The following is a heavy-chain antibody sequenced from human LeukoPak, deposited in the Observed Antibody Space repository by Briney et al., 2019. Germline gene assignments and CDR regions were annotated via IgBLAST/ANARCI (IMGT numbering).Heavy chain of an antibody. J-gene: IGHJ3*02. CDR1: GYTFTSYG. D-gene: IGHD3-22*01. CDR2: ISAYNGNT. Sequence: GASVKVSCKASGYTFTSYGISWVRQAPGQGLEWMGWISAYNGNTNYAQKLQGRVTMTTDTSTSTAYMELRSLRSDDTAVYYCARNYYDSSGYVDAFDIWGQGTMVTVSS. CDR3: ARNYYDSSGYVDAFDI. V-gene: IGHV1-18*01.